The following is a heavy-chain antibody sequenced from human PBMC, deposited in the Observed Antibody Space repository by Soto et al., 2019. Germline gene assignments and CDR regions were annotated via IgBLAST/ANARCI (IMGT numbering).Heavy chain of an antibody. Sequence: QVQLVQSGAEVKKPGASVKVSCKASGYTFTSYGIIWVRQAPGQGLEWMGWISAYNGNTNYAQKLQGRVTMTTDTSTRTASMELRRLRPDDTAVYYGVRGEAPHYDFWIGYYFVYWGQGNLVTVAS. V-gene: IGHV1-18*04. CDR3: VRGEAPHYDFWIGYYFVY. CDR2: ISAYNGNT. J-gene: IGHJ4*02. D-gene: IGHD3-3*01. CDR1: GYTFTSYG.